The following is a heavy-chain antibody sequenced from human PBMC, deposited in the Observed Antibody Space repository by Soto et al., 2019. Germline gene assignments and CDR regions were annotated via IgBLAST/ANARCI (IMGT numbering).Heavy chain of an antibody. CDR3: ARGWYNSGWYYNY. J-gene: IGHJ4*02. Sequence: QVQLQQWGAGLLKPSETLSLTCAVYGESFRRYFWSWIRQPPGKGLEWIGEINHSGNTNYNPSLKSRVTISVDTSKNQFSLKLNSVTAAVTAVYYCARGWYNSGWYYNYWGQGTLVTVSS. V-gene: IGHV4-34*01. CDR2: INHSGNT. D-gene: IGHD6-19*01. CDR1: GESFRRYF.